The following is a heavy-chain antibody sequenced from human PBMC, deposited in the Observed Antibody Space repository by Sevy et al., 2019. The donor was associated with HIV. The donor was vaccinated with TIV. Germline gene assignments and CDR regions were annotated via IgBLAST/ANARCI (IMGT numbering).Heavy chain of an antibody. CDR2: ISHDGSNK. CDR1: GFTFSSYV. J-gene: IGHJ4*02. CDR3: AKGEGDYYDSSGPLDY. Sequence: GGSLRLSCTASGFTFSSYVMHWVRQAPGKGLEWVAVISHDGSNKYYANSVKGRFTISRDNSKNTLYLQMNSLRAEDTAVYYCAKGEGDYYDSSGPLDYWGQGTLVTVSS. D-gene: IGHD3-22*01. V-gene: IGHV3-30*18.